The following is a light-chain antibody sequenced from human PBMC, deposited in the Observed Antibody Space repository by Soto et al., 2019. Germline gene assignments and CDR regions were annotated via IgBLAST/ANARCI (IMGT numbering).Light chain of an antibody. V-gene: IGKV3-20*01. CDR3: QQYGDSTGWT. CDR2: GAS. CDR1: QSVSSIY. J-gene: IGKJ1*01. Sequence: EIVLTQSPGTLSLSPGERATLSCRASQSVSSIYLGWYQQKPGQAPRLLIYGASSRATGIPDRFSGSGSGTDFTLTISRLEPEDFAVYYCQQYGDSTGWTFGQGTK.